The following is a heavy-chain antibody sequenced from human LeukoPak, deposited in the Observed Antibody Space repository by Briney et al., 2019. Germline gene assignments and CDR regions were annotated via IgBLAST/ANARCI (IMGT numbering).Heavy chain of an antibody. CDR1: GGSISSYY. CDR3: ARDGRNYYDSSGFVYYGMDV. V-gene: IGHV4-4*07. CDR2: IYTSGSA. D-gene: IGHD3-22*01. Sequence: SETLSLTCTVSGGSISSYYWSWIRQPAGKGLEWIGRIYTSGSANYNPSLKSRVTMSVDTSKNQFSLKLSSVTAADTAVYYCARDGRNYYDSSGFVYYGMDVWGQGTTVTVSS. J-gene: IGHJ6*02.